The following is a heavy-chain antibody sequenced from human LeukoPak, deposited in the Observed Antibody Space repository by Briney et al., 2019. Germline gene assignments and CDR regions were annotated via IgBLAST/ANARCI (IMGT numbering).Heavy chain of an antibody. CDR1: GYTFTGYY. V-gene: IGHV1-2*02. J-gene: IGHJ4*02. CDR2: INPNSGGT. D-gene: IGHD4-23*01. Sequence: ASVKVSCKASGYTFTGYYMHWVRQAPGQGLEWMGWINPNSGGTNYAQKFQGRVTMTRDTSISTAYMELSRLRSDDTAVYYCARVVPDYGGKSLIGYYFDYWGQGTLVTVSS. CDR3: ARVVPDYGGKSLIGYYFDY.